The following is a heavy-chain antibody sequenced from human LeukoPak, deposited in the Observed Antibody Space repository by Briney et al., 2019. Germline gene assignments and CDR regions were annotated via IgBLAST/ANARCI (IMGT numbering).Heavy chain of an antibody. CDR1: GFAFSTYW. J-gene: IGHJ4*02. CDR3: TTIVVVPAAIY. V-gene: IGHV3-7*03. CDR2: MRRDGNEI. D-gene: IGHD2-2*01. Sequence: GGSLRLSCSASGFAFSTYWMSWVRQAPGKGLEWVANMRRDGNEIYYLDSVRGRFTISRDNAKNSLYLQMNSLKTEDTAVYYCTTIVVVPAAIYWGQGTLVTVSS.